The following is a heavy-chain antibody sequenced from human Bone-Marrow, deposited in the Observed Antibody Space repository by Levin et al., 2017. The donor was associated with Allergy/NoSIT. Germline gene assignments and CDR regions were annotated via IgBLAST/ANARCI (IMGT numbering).Heavy chain of an antibody. Sequence: SETLSLTCTVSGDSISTYYWRWIRQPPGKGLEWIGYIFHSGHTNYNSSFRSRVTMSRDTSNSQFSLNLASVTAADTAVYYCAKADQYFGYDPWGQGILVTVSS. J-gene: IGHJ5*02. CDR3: AKADQYFGYDP. CDR1: GDSISTYY. CDR2: IFHSGHT. D-gene: IGHD3-9*01. V-gene: IGHV4-59*01.